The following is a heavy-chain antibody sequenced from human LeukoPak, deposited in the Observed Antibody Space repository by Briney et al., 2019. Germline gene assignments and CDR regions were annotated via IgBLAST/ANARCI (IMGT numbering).Heavy chain of an antibody. Sequence: ASVKVSCKASGYTFTSYYMHWVRQAPGQGLEWMGIINPSGGSTSYAQKFQGRVTMTTDTSTSTAYMELRSLRSDDTAVYYCARDRKTYYYGSGSPFDYWGQGTLVTVSS. CDR3: ARDRKTYYYGSGSPFDY. V-gene: IGHV1-46*01. D-gene: IGHD3-10*01. CDR2: INPSGGST. J-gene: IGHJ4*02. CDR1: GYTFTSYY.